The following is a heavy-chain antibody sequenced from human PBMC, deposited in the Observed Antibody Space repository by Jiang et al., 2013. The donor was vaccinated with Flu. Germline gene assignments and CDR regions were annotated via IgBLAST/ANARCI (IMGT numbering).Heavy chain of an antibody. D-gene: IGHD6-13*01. Sequence: GSELKKPGASVKVSCKASGYTFTNYPMNWVRQAPGQGLEWMGWINTNTGTPTYAQGFTGRFVFSLDTSVSTAYLQISSLKAEDTAVYYCATGTGGGIAAAGANYYFDYWGQGTLVTVSS. CDR1: GYTFTNYP. V-gene: IGHV7-4-1*02. CDR3: ATGTGGGIAAAGANYYFDY. CDR2: INTNTGTP. J-gene: IGHJ4*02.